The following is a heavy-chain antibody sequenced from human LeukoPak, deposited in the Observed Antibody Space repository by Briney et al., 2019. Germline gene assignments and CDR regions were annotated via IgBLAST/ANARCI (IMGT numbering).Heavy chain of an antibody. CDR1: GFTVSSNY. CDR3: ARDGTVTAGPFDP. V-gene: IGHV3-53*01. D-gene: IGHD4-17*01. CDR2: IYSGGST. J-gene: IGHJ5*02. Sequence: GGSLRLSCAASGFTVSSNYMSWVRQAPGKGLEWVSVIYSGGSTYYADSVKGRFTISRQNSKNTLDLQMNSLTAEDTAVYYCARDGTVTAGPFDPWGGGTLVTVSS.